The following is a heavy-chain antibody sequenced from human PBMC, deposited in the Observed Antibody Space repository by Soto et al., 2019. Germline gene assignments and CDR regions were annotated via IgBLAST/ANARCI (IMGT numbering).Heavy chain of an antibody. D-gene: IGHD2-15*01. CDR1: GFTFSSYA. CDR3: ARGPRYCSGYSCDYYMDV. Sequence: VQLLESGGGLVQPGGSLRLSCAACGFTFSSYAMSWVRQAPGKGLEWVSAISGSAATTFYADSVKGRFTVSRDNSKNTLYLQMNSLRAEDTAVYYCARGPRYCSGYSCDYYMDVWGKGTTVTVSS. CDR2: ISGSAATT. J-gene: IGHJ6*03. V-gene: IGHV3-23*01.